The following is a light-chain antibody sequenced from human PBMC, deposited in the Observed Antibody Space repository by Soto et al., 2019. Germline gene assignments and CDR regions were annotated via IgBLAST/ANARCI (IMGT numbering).Light chain of an antibody. CDR2: GVN. Sequence: QSALTQPASVSASPGQSITISCTGTSSDVGAYKYVSWYQQHPGKAPKLMIFGVNNRPSGVSNRFSGSKSGNTASLTISGLQAEDEADYYCSSYTSSSTLAFGGGTKLTVL. J-gene: IGLJ2*01. CDR1: SSDVGAYKY. CDR3: SSYTSSSTLA. V-gene: IGLV2-14*03.